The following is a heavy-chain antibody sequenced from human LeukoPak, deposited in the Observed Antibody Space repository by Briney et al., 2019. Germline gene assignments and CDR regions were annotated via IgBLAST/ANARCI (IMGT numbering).Heavy chain of an antibody. CDR2: INHSGST. V-gene: IGHV4-34*01. J-gene: IGHJ4*02. Sequence: SETLSLTCAVYGGSFSGYYWSWIRQPPGKGLEWIGEINHSGSTNYNPSLKSRVTISVDTSKNQFSLKLSSVTAADTAVYYCARRGVWGSYRYIDYWGQGALVTVSS. CDR1: GGSFSGYY. D-gene: IGHD3-16*02. CDR3: ARRGVWGSYRYIDY.